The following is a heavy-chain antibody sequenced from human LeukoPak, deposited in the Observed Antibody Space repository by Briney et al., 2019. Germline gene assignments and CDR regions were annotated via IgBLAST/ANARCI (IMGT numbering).Heavy chain of an antibody. D-gene: IGHD3-10*01. CDR1: GGSISSGGYY. CDR3: ASSGTLVNYGSGSYYNSPFDY. V-gene: IGHV4-31*03. CDR2: IYYSGST. J-gene: IGHJ4*02. Sequence: SETLSLTCTVSGGSISSGGYYWSWIRQHPGKGLEWIGYIYYSGSTYYNPSLKSRVTISVDTSKNQFSLKLSSVTAADTAVYYCASSGTLVNYGSGSYYNSPFDYWGQGTLVTVSS.